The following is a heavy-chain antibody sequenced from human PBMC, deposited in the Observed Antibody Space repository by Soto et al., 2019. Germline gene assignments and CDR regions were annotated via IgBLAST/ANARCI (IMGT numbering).Heavy chain of an antibody. CDR3: ARRTKYSGWYQSRSLEFDY. CDR1: GGSISSYY. D-gene: IGHD6-19*01. CDR2: IYYSGST. Sequence: PSETLSLTCTVSGGSISSYYWSWIRQPPGKGLEWIGYIYYSGSTNYNPSLKSRVTISVDTSKNQFSLKLSSVTAADTAVYYCARRTKYSGWYQSRSLEFDYWGQGTLVTVSS. J-gene: IGHJ4*02. V-gene: IGHV4-59*08.